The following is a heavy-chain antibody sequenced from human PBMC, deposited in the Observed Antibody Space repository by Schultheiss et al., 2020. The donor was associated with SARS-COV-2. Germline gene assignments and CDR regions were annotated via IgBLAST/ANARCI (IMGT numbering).Heavy chain of an antibody. V-gene: IGHV4-59*08. D-gene: IGHD1-26*01. CDR1: GGSITSYY. CDR3: ARHPVGRTSDY. CDR2: ISYTGTT. Sequence: SETLSLTCTVSGGSITSYYWTWIRQSPGKGLEWIGYISYTGTTKYSPSLKSRITISVDTSKNQFSLKLNSVTAADTAVYYCARHPVGRTSDYWGQGTLVTVSS. J-gene: IGHJ4*02.